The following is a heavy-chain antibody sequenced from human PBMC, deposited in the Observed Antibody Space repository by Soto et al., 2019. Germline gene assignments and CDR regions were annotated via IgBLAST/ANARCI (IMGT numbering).Heavy chain of an antibody. Sequence: SQTLSLTCAVSGDSVSSNSATWNWIRQSPSRGLEWLGRTYYKSKWYNDYAVSVKSRITINADTSRNQFSLHLNSVTPEDTAVHYCARVIFKSLTLITPYYHSGMDVWGQGTTVTVSS. J-gene: IGHJ6*02. CDR3: ARVIFKSLTLITPYYHSGMDV. CDR1: GDSVSSNSAT. V-gene: IGHV6-1*01. D-gene: IGHD3-16*01. CDR2: TYYKSKWYN.